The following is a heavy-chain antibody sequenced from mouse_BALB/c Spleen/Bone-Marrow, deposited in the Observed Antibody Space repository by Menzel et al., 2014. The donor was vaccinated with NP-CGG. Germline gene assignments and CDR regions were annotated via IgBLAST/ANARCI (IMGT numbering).Heavy chain of an antibody. J-gene: IGHJ3*01. V-gene: IGHV1-15*01. D-gene: IGHD2-14*01. Sequence: VQLQQSGAELVRPGASVKLSCKVLGYTFTDYEMHWVKQTPVNGLEWIGAIHPGSGNTAYNQKFKGKATLTADKSSSTAYMELSSLTSEDSAVYYCIRGNYRYSWFAYWGQGTLVTVSA. CDR3: IRGNYRYSWFAY. CDR1: GYTFTDYE. CDR2: IHPGSGNT.